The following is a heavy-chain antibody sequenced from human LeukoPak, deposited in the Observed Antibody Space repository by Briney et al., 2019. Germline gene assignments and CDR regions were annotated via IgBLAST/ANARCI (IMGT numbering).Heavy chain of an antibody. Sequence: GGSLRLSCAGSEFSFSDYWMHWVRQAPGKGLEWVANIKQGGSEKDYVDSVKGPITISRDNATRSMYLQTNSLRAEATAIYFCARALRDSSCYRYFDYWGQGTLVTVSS. CDR1: EFSFSDYW. V-gene: IGHV3-7*01. CDR2: IKQGGSEK. J-gene: IGHJ4*02. CDR3: ARALRDSSCYRYFDY. D-gene: IGHD3-22*01.